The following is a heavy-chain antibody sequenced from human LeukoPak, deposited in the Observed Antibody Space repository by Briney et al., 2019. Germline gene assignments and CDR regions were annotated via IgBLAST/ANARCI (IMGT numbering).Heavy chain of an antibody. J-gene: IGHJ6*02. D-gene: IGHD2-2*01. CDR3: ARALGYCSSTSCYHYGMDV. CDR2: IYYSGST. CDR1: GGSISSYY. V-gene: IGHV4-59*12. Sequence: SETLSLTCTVSGGSISSYYWSWIRQPPGKGLEWIGYIYYSGSTNYNPSLKSRVTISVDTSKNQFSLKLSSVTAADTAVYYCARALGYCSSTSCYHYGMDVWGQGTTVTVSS.